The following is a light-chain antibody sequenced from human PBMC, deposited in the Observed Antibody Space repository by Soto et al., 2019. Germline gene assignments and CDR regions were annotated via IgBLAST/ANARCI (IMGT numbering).Light chain of an antibody. CDR1: QSVSSSY. Sequence: EIVLTQSPATLSFSPWERATLSFRASQSVSSSYLARYQHKPGQAPRLLIYGASSRATGIPDRFSGSGSGTDFTLTISRLEPEDFAVYYCKQYSSLWKFGQGTKVDIK. V-gene: IGKV3-20*01. J-gene: IGKJ1*01. CDR2: GAS. CDR3: KQYSSLWK.